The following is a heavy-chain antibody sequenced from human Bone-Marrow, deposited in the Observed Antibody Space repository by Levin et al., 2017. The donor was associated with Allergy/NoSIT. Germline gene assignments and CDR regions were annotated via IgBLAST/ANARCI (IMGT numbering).Heavy chain of an antibody. D-gene: IGHD6-6*01. Sequence: KGLVWVSRINKDGSTTDYADSVKGRFTISRDNAKNTLYLQMNSLRAEDTAVYYCARVTAYSSLPTWWFDPWGQGTLVTVSS. V-gene: IGHV3-74*01. J-gene: IGHJ5*02. CDR3: ARVTAYSSLPTWWFDP. CDR2: INKDGSTT.